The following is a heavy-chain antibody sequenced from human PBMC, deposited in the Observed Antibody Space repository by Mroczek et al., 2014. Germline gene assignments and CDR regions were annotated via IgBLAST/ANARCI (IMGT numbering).Heavy chain of an antibody. D-gene: IGHD3-10*01. V-gene: IGHV4-39*01. CDR1: DGSISSSSYY. CDR2: IYYSGST. Sequence: VQLVESGPGLVKPSETLSLTCTVSDGSISSSSYYWGWIRQPPGKGLEWIGSIYYSGSTYYNPSLKSRVTISVDTSKNQFSLKVSSVTAADTAVYHCARQQRVRGVIREFDYWGQGTLVTVSS. CDR3: ARQQRVRGVIREFDY. J-gene: IGHJ4*02.